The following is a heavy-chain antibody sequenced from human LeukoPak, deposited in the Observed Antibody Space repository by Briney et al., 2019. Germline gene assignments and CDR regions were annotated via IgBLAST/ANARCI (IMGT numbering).Heavy chain of an antibody. V-gene: IGHV3-23*01. Sequence: PGGSLRLSCAASGFAFSTYAMGWVRQAPGKGLEWVSSISGRGDITYYADSMKGRFTISRDNSKNTLYLQMNSLRAEDTAVYYCISDHTGHDDYWGQGTLVTVSS. J-gene: IGHJ4*02. D-gene: IGHD1-1*01. CDR3: ISDHTGHDDY. CDR2: ISGRGDIT. CDR1: GFAFSTYA.